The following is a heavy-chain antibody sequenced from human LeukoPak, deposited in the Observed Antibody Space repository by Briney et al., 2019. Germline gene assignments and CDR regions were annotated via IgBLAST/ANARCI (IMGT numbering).Heavy chain of an antibody. Sequence: PSETLSLTCTVSGGSISSSSYYWGWIRQPPGKGLEWIGYIYYSGSTNYNPSLESRVTISIDTSKNQFSLKLSSVTAADTAVYYCARDRGTWNDDGFDYWGQGTLVTVSS. CDR1: GGSISSSSYY. D-gene: IGHD1-1*01. V-gene: IGHV4-61*05. CDR3: ARDRGTWNDDGFDY. J-gene: IGHJ4*02. CDR2: IYYSGST.